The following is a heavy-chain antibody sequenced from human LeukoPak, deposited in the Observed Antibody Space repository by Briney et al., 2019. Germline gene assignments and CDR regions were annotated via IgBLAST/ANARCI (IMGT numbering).Heavy chain of an antibody. V-gene: IGHV1-24*01. D-gene: IGHD1-26*01. J-gene: IGHJ4*02. CDR3: ATARRGSSYFDY. CDR2: FDPEDGET. Sequence: GASVKVSCKVSGYTLTELSMHWVRQAPGKGLEWMGGFDPEDGETIYAQKFQGRVTITEDTSTDTAYMELSSLRSEDTAVYYCATARRGSSYFDYWGQGTLVTVSS. CDR1: GYTLTELS.